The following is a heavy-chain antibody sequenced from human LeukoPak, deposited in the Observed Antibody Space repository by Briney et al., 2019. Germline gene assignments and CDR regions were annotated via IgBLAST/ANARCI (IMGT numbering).Heavy chain of an antibody. CDR1: GGSIRPSDYY. CDR3: ARTNDFNLDYYFDY. CDR2: IYYSGSS. J-gene: IGHJ4*02. V-gene: IGHV4-39*01. D-gene: IGHD2-8*01. Sequence: SETLFLTCTVSGGSIRPSDYYWGWIRQPPEKSLEWIGSIYYSGSSYYNPSLKSRVTISVDTSKNQFSLKLSSVTAADTAVYYCARTNDFNLDYYFDYWGQGTLVTVSS.